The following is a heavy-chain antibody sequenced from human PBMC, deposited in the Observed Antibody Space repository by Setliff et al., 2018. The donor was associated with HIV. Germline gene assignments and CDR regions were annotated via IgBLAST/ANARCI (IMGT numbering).Heavy chain of an antibody. Sequence: PSETLSLTCTVSGGSIRSYYWSWIRQSPGKGLEWIGYVFYNGDTAYNPSLKSRLTISVDTSKSQFSLKLTSVTAADTAVYYCAREAASVWINYYYMDVWGKGTTVTVSS. CDR2: VFYNGDT. CDR3: AREAASVWINYYYMDV. J-gene: IGHJ6*03. V-gene: IGHV4-59*12. D-gene: IGHD2-2*03. CDR1: GGSIRSYY.